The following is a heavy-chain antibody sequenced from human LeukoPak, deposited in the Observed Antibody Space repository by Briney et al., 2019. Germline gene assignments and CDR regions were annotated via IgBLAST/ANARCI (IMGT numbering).Heavy chain of an antibody. J-gene: IGHJ3*02. Sequence: SETLSLTCTVSGGSISSYYWSWIRQPPGKGLEWIGYIYYSGSTNYNPSLKSRVTISVDTSKNQFSLKLCSVTAADTAVYYCARHGPYSSSWYYYPGAFDIWGQGTMVTVSS. CDR3: ARHGPYSSSWYYYPGAFDI. V-gene: IGHV4-59*08. CDR1: GGSISSYY. CDR2: IYYSGST. D-gene: IGHD6-13*01.